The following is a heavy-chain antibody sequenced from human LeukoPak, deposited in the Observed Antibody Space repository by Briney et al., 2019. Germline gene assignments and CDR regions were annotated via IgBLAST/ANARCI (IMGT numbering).Heavy chain of an antibody. CDR2: IYYNGIT. Sequence: PSETLSLTCAVSGGSISSSNWWSWVRQPPGKGLEWIGIIYYNGITYYNPSLKSRVTISLDTSKNQFSLKLSSVTAADTAVYYCARGSGYYGEDFEYWGQGTLVTVSS. J-gene: IGHJ4*02. CDR3: ARGSGYYGEDFEY. D-gene: IGHD3-22*01. CDR1: GGSISSSNW. V-gene: IGHV4-4*02.